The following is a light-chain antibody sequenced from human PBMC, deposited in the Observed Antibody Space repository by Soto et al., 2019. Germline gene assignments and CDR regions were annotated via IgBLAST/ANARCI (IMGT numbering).Light chain of an antibody. J-gene: IGLJ1*01. CDR1: ITDFFTYN. Sequence: LTHPPSVSWSPGQSVTVSCSGTITDFFTYNRLYWYQQLLVTAPKLLIYRNNHRPSGVLYRFAGSKSGTSASLAISGLRSEVEADYYCAAWDESLSGLCVFGTGTRVNVL. CDR3: AAWDESLSGLCV. CDR2: RNN. V-gene: IGLV1-47*01.